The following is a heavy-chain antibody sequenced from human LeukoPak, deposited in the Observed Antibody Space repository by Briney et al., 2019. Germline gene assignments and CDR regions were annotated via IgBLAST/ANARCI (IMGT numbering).Heavy chain of an antibody. D-gene: IGHD6-19*01. V-gene: IGHV3-66*01. CDR2: IYSGGST. CDR3: ATEAERPGYSSGLGFDY. Sequence: PGGSLRLPCAASGFTVSSNYMSWVRQAPGKGLEWVSVIYSGGSTYYADSVKGRFTISRDNSKNTLYLQMNSLRVEGTAVYYCATEAERPGYSSGLGFDYWGQGTLATVSS. J-gene: IGHJ4*02. CDR1: GFTVSSNY.